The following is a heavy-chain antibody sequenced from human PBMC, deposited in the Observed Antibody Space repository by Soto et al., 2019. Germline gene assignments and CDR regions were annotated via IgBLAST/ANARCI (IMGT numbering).Heavy chain of an antibody. CDR1: GFAFDQYW. D-gene: IGHD1-1*01. J-gene: IGHJ5*02. Sequence: PGGSLRLSCVASGFAFDQYWMHWVRQAAGKGLECVSRISDDGARIDYADFVKGRFTIARDNAKNTLFLQMRSLRGEDTAVYYCARGPRPSSTGTGDLWGRGALVTVSS. V-gene: IGHV3-74*01. CDR2: ISDDGARI. CDR3: ARGPRPSSTGTGDL.